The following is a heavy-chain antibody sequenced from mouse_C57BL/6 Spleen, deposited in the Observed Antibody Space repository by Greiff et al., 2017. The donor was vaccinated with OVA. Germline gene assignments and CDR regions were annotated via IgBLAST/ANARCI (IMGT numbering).Heavy chain of an antibody. CDR2: INPSNGGP. J-gene: IGHJ2*01. CDR1: GYTFTSYW. Sequence: VQLQQPGTELVKPGASVKLSCKASGYTFTSYWMHWVKQRPGQGLEWIGNINPSNGGPNYNEKFKSKATLTVDKSSSTAYMQLSSLTSEDSAVYYCARSYYGSSYYFDDWGQGTTLTVSS. D-gene: IGHD1-1*01. V-gene: IGHV1-53*01. CDR3: ARSYYGSSYYFDD.